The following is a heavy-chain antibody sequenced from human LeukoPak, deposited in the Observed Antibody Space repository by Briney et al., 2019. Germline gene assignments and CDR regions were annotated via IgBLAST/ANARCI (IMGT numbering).Heavy chain of an antibody. J-gene: IGHJ4*02. CDR2: IIPIFGTA. CDR3: ASSITISGVVTTTGGFDY. V-gene: IGHV1-69*13. Sequence: ASVKVSCKASGGTFSSYAISWVRQAPGQGLEWMGGIIPIFGTANYAQKFQGRVTITADESTSTAYMELSSLRSEDTAVYYCASSITISGVVTTTGGFDYWGQGTLVTVSS. D-gene: IGHD3-3*01. CDR1: GGTFSSYA.